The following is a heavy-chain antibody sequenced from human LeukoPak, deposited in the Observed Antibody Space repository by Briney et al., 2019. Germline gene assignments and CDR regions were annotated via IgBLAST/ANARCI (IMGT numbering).Heavy chain of an antibody. J-gene: IGHJ6*02. V-gene: IGHV1-69*04. CDR1: GGTCSSYA. CDR3: ARTSYSGSTYYYGMDV. Sequence: ASVKVSCKASGGTCSSYAISWVRQAPGQGLEWMGRIIPILGIANYAQKFQGRVTITADKSTSTAYMELSSLRSEDTAVYYCARTSYSGSTYYYGMDVWGQGTTVTVSS. D-gene: IGHD5-12*01. CDR2: IIPILGIA.